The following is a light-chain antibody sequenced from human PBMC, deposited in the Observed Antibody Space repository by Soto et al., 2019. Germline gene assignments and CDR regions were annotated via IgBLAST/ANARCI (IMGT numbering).Light chain of an antibody. Sequence: EIVLTQSPATLSLSPGERTILSCRASQSVSSYLAWYQQKPGQAPRLLIYDASNRATGIPARFSGSGSGTDFTLTISSLEPEDFAVYYCQQRSKWPITFGQGTRLEMK. CDR3: QQRSKWPIT. V-gene: IGKV3-11*01. CDR2: DAS. J-gene: IGKJ5*01. CDR1: QSVSSY.